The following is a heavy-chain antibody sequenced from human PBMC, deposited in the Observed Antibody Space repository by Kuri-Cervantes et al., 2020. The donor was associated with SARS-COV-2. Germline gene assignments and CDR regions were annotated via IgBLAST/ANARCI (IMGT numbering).Heavy chain of an antibody. J-gene: IGHJ6*02. Sequence: SVPVSCKASGYTFTSYDIHRVRQATGQGLEWMGGMIPIFGTANYAQKFQRRVTITADESTSTAYMELSRLRSDDTAGYYCARRRTARPGKLYYYGMDVWGQGTTVTVSS. CDR2: MIPIFGTA. CDR3: ARRRTARPGKLYYYGMDV. CDR1: GYTFTSYD. V-gene: IGHV1-69*13. D-gene: IGHD6-6*01.